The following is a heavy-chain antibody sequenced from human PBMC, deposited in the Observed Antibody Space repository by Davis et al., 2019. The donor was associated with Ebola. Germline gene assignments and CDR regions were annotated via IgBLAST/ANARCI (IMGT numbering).Heavy chain of an antibody. CDR2: IYHSGST. V-gene: IGHV4-59*08. CDR3: ARQLLWFGELPHWYFDL. CDR1: GGSISSYY. Sequence: MPSETLSLTCTVSGGSISSYYWSWIRQPPGKGLEWIGEIYHSGSTNYNPSLKSRVTISVDTSKNQFSLKLSSVTAADTAVYYCARQLLWFGELPHWYFDLWGRGTLVTVSS. J-gene: IGHJ2*01. D-gene: IGHD3-10*01.